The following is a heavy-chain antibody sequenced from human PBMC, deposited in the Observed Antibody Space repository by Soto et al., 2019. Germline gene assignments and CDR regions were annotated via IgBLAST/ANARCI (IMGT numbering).Heavy chain of an antibody. Sequence: GGSLRLSCAASGFTFSSYGMHWVRQAPGKGLEWVAVISYDGSNKYYADSVKGRFTISRDNSKNTLYLQMNSLRAEDTAVYYCAKVHSSHDEYYFDYWGQGTLVTVSS. D-gene: IGHD6-13*01. J-gene: IGHJ4*02. CDR2: ISYDGSNK. CDR1: GFTFSSYG. V-gene: IGHV3-30*18. CDR3: AKVHSSHDEYYFDY.